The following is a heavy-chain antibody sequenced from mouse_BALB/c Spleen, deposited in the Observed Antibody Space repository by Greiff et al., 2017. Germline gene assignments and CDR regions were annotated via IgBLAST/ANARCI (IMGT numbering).Heavy chain of an antibody. J-gene: IGHJ2*01. Sequence: EVMLVESGPGLVKPSQSLSLTCTVTGYSITSDYAWNWIRQFPGNKLEWMGYISYSGSTSYNPSLKSRISITRDTSKNQFFLQLNSVTTEDTATYYCARRGYRYDGYYFDYWGQGTTLTVSS. CDR3: ARRGYRYDGYYFDY. CDR1: GYSITSDYA. D-gene: IGHD2-14*01. CDR2: ISYSGST. V-gene: IGHV3-2*02.